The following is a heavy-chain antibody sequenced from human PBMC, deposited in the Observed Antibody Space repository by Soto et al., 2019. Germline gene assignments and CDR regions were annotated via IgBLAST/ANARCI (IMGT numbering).Heavy chain of an antibody. CDR1: GGSVSSGSYY. CDR3: ARAEGTLRYADYYYYGMDV. J-gene: IGHJ6*02. Sequence: QVQLQESGPGLVKPSETLSLTCTVSGGSVSSGSYYWSWIRQPPGKGLEWIGYIYYSGSTNYNPSLKSRVTISVDTSKNQFSLKLSSVTAADTAVYYCARAEGTLRYADYYYYGMDVWGQGTTVTVSS. D-gene: IGHD3-9*01. V-gene: IGHV4-61*01. CDR2: IYYSGST.